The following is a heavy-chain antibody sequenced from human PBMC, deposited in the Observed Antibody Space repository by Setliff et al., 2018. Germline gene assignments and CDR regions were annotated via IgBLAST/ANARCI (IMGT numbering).Heavy chain of an antibody. CDR2: IHHSGST. J-gene: IGHJ6*03. CDR1: DGSISTYY. CDR3: ARRSPAYYSDSSGYFYDTSPYMDV. D-gene: IGHD3-22*01. Sequence: PSETLSLTCTVSDGSISTYYWSWIRQPPGKRLEWTGFIHHSGSTHYNPSLKSRVTISVDTSKNQFSLKLSSVTAADTAVYYCARRSPAYYSDSSGYFYDTSPYMDVWGKGTTVTVSS. V-gene: IGHV4-59*08.